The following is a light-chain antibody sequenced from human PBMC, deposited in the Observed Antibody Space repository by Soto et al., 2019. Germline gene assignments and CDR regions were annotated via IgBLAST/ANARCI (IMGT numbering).Light chain of an antibody. CDR1: QSVSSY. J-gene: IGKJ1*01. CDR3: QQRSKLPLT. Sequence: EIVLTQSQVTLSLSPGERATLSCRASQSVSSYLAWYQQKPGQAPRLLIYDASSRATGIPDRFSGSGSGPDFTLAISSLEPEDFAIYYCQQRSKLPLTFGHGTKVDIK. CDR2: DAS. V-gene: IGKV3-11*01.